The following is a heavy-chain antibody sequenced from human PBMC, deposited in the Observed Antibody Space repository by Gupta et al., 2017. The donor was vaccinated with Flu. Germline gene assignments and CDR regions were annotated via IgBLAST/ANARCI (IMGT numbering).Heavy chain of an antibody. Sequence: NWVRQAPGKGLEWVSYISSSGSITYYADSVRGRFTISRDNAKKSLYLEMSSLRVDDTAGYFCARDLYAYGFYWGQGALVTVSS. V-gene: IGHV3-48*03. CDR2: ISSSGSIT. J-gene: IGHJ4*02. D-gene: IGHD3-10*01. CDR3: ARDLYAYGFY.